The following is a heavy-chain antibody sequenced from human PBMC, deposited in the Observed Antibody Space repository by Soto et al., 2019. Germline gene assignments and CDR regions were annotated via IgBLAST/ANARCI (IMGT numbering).Heavy chain of an antibody. V-gene: IGHV3-48*03. CDR3: ARTARGSPGDPNWFDP. J-gene: IGHJ5*02. Sequence: GGSLRLSCAASGFTFSSYEMNWVRQAPGKGLEWVSYISSSGSTIYYADSVKGRFTISRDNAKNSLYLQMNSLRAEDTAVYYCARTARGSPGDPNWFDPWGQGTLVTVSS. CDR2: ISSSGSTI. CDR1: GFTFSSYE. D-gene: IGHD2-21*02.